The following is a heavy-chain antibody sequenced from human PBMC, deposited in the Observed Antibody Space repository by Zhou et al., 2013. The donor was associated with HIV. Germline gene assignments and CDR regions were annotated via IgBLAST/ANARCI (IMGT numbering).Heavy chain of an antibody. J-gene: IGHJ4*02. Sequence: QVQLVQSGAEVKKPGASVKVSCKTSGYTFTDNYLHWVRQAPGQGLEWMGWINPNPETGGTNLEHKFQGRVIMTGDTSTSTASLELIRLRSDDTAVYYCARGPVLLVTLPLQYFDTWGQGTLVTVSS. D-gene: IGHD2-15*01. V-gene: IGHV1-2*02. CDR2: INPNPETGGT. CDR1: GYTFTDNY. CDR3: ARGPVLLVTLPLQYFDT.